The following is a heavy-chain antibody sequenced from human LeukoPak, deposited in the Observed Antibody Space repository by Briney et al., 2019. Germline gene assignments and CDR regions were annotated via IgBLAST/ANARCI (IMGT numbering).Heavy chain of an antibody. V-gene: IGHV1-46*01. CDR2: IYPRDGST. J-gene: IGHJ4*02. CDR3: ARSTVVTPTLVY. CDR1: GYSFTSNY. D-gene: IGHD4-23*01. Sequence: ASVKVSCKASGYSFTSNYIHWVRQAPGQGLEWMGMIYPRDGSTSYAQKFQGRVTVTRDTSTSTAYMELSSLRSEDTAVYYCARSTVVTPTLVYWGQGTLVTVSS.